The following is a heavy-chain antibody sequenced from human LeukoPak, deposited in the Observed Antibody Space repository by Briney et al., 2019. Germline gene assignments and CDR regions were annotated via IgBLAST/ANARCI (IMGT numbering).Heavy chain of an antibody. CDR2: INPNSGGT. V-gene: IGHV1-2*02. CDR3: ARVRPNWQLVGWFDP. D-gene: IGHD6-6*01. J-gene: IGHJ5*02. Sequence: ASVKVSCKASGYTFTGYYMHWVRQAPGQGLEWMGWINPNSGGTNYAQKFQGRVTTTRDTSISTAYMELSRLRSDDTAVYYCARVRPNWQLVGWFDPWGQGTLVTVSS. CDR1: GYTFTGYY.